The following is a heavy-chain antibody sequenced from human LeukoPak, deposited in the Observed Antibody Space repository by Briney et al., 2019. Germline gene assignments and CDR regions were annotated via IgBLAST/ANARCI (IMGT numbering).Heavy chain of an antibody. Sequence: SQTLSLTCSVSGGSISRSDHYWSWIRQPPGKGLEWIGEIYHSGSTNYNPSLKSRVTISVDKSENQFSLKLSSVTAADTAVYYCARGQDYFDYWGQGTLVTVSS. CDR3: ARGQDYFDY. V-gene: IGHV4-30-4*01. CDR1: GGSISRSDHY. CDR2: IYHSGST. J-gene: IGHJ4*02.